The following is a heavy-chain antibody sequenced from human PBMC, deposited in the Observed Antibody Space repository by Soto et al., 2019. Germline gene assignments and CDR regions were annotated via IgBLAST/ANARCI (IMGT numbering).Heavy chain of an antibody. CDR3: ARQLVPRGYVDY. Sequence: PSETLSLTCTISGGSISSYHWSWIRQPPGKGLEWIGYIYYSGSTNYNPSLKSRVTISVDTSKNQFSLKLSSVNAEDTAVYYCARQLVPRGYVDYWGQGTLVTVSS. CDR1: GGSISSYH. CDR2: IYYSGST. J-gene: IGHJ4*02. V-gene: IGHV4-59*08.